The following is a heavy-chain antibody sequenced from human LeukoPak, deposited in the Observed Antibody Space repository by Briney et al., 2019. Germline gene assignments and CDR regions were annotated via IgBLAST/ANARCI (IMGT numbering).Heavy chain of an antibody. CDR1: GYSISSGYY. V-gene: IGHV4-38-2*02. CDR3: ARGMGGSYQRYYYYYMDV. CDR2: IYHSGST. Sequence: KSSETLSLTCTVSGYSISSGYYWGWIRQPPGKGLEWIGSIYHSGSTYYNPSLKSRVTISVDTSKNQFSLKLSSVTAADTAVYYCARGMGGSYQRYYYYYMDVWGKGTTVTVSS. J-gene: IGHJ6*03. D-gene: IGHD1-26*01.